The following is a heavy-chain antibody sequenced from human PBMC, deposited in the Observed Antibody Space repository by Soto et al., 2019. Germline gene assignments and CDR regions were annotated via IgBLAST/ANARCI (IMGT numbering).Heavy chain of an antibody. CDR2: INAGNGNT. D-gene: IGHD1-26*01. J-gene: IGHJ5*02. Sequence: QVQLVQSGAELKKPGASVKVSCKASGYIFTSYAIHWVRQAPGQGLEWLGWINAGNGNTKYSQKFQGRVTITRDTPASTAYMELSSLESEDTAIYYCAKTTQVVGAVFAWFDPWGQGALVTVSS. CDR1: GYIFTSYA. V-gene: IGHV1-3*01. CDR3: AKTTQVVGAVFAWFDP.